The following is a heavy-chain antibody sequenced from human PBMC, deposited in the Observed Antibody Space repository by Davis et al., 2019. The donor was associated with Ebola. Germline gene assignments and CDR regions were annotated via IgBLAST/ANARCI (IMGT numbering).Heavy chain of an antibody. CDR1: GGSFSDYY. V-gene: IGHV4-34*01. CDR2: INHSGST. J-gene: IGHJ4*02. D-gene: IGHD3-22*01. Sequence: SQTLSLTCAVYGGSFSDYYWSWIRQPPGKGLEWIGEINHSGSTNYNPSLKSRVTISVDTSKNQFSLKLSSVTAADTAVYYCARARYYYDSTSPLGYWGQGTLVTVSS. CDR3: ARARYYYDSTSPLGY.